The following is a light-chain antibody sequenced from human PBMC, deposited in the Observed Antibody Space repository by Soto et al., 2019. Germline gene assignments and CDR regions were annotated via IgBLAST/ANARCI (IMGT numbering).Light chain of an antibody. CDR1: QGIGNA. J-gene: IGKJ1*01. V-gene: IGKV1-6*01. CDR2: GAS. Sequence: AIQMTQSPSSLSASVGDRVTISCRASQGIGNALGWYQQKPRKPPKVLIYGASNLQSGVPPRFSGSGSGTDFTLAISSLQPEDSATYYCLQDINYPWTFGQGTKVEIK. CDR3: LQDINYPWT.